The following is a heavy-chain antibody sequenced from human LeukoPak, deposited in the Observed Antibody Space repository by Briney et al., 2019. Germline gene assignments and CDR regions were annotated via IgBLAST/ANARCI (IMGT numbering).Heavy chain of an antibody. Sequence: GGSLRLSCAASGFTFSSYSMNWVRQAPGKGLEWVSFISSSSSYIYYADSVKGRFTISRDNAKNSLYLQMNSLRAEDTAVYYCVRGNTYYYDSGDFDYWGQGTLVTVSS. J-gene: IGHJ4*02. CDR3: VRGNTYYYDSGDFDY. V-gene: IGHV3-21*01. CDR2: ISSSSSYI. CDR1: GFTFSSYS. D-gene: IGHD3-10*01.